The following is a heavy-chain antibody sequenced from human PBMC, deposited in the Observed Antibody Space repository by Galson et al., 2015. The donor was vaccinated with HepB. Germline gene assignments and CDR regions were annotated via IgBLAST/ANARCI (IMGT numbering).Heavy chain of an antibody. CDR1: GDSVSSNRAA. J-gene: IGHJ6*02. Sequence: CAISGDSVSSNRAAWNWIRQSPSRGLEWLGRTYYRSKWYNDYALSVESRITINPDTSQNQFSLQLNSVTPEDTAVYYCARDRVRLDPHGGFYYYYYGMDVWGQGTTVTVSS. V-gene: IGHV6-1*01. D-gene: IGHD6-19*01. CDR3: ARDRVRLDPHGGFYYYYYGMDV. CDR2: TYYRSKWYN.